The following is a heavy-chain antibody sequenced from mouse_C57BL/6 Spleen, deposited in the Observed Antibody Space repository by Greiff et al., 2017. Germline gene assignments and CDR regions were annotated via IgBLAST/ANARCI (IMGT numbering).Heavy chain of an antibody. CDR3: ARHHTLYAMDY. Sequence: EVQLQQSGAELVKPGASVKLSCTASGFNIKDYYMHWVKQRTEQGLEWIGRIDPEDGETKYAPKFPGKATITADTSSNTAYLKLSSLTSEDTAVYYCARHHTLYAMDYWGQGTSVTVSS. CDR2: IDPEDGET. V-gene: IGHV14-2*01. D-gene: IGHD5-1-1*01. CDR1: GFNIKDYY. J-gene: IGHJ4*01.